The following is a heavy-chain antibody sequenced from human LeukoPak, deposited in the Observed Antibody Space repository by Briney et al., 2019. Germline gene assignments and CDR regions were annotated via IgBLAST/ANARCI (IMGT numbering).Heavy chain of an antibody. V-gene: IGHV3-23*01. CDR3: AKMEGQRLYDYCMDV. CDR1: GFAFSNFA. D-gene: IGHD3-3*01. J-gene: IGHJ6*03. Sequence: GGSLRLSCVASGFAFSNFAMSWVRQAPGKGLEWVSAMSGSGYYTYYVESVKGRFTISRDNSKNTLYLHMNSLRADDTAVYYCAKMEGQRLYDYCMDVWGRGTTVTVSS. CDR2: MSGSGYYT.